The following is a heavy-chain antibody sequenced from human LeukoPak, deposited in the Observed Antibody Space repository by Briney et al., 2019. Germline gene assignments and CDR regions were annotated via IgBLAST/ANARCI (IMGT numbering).Heavy chain of an antibody. J-gene: IGHJ5*02. CDR2: ISYDGSNK. D-gene: IGHD3-10*01. Sequence: GGSLRLSCAATGFTFSSYGMHWVRQAPGKGLEWVAVISYDGSNKYYADSVKGRFTISRDNSKNTLYLQMNSLRAEDTAVYYCAKDQVTMVRGVMSSWGQGTLVTVSS. CDR3: AKDQVTMVRGVMSS. V-gene: IGHV3-30*18. CDR1: GFTFSSYG.